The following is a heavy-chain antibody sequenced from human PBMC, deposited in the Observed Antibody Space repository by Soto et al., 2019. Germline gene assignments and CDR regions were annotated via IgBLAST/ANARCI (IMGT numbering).Heavy chain of an antibody. CDR3: ARRYCSGGSCQDWFDP. D-gene: IGHD2-15*01. V-gene: IGHV5-51*01. CDR2: IYPDDSDT. J-gene: IGHJ5*02. CDR1: GYSFLSYW. Sequence: WESLKISCKGSGYSFLSYWIGCLRQIPCRGLEWMGIIYPDDSDTRYSPSFQGQVTISADKSISTAYLQWSSLKASDTALYYCARRYCSGGSCQDWFDPWGQGTLVTVSS.